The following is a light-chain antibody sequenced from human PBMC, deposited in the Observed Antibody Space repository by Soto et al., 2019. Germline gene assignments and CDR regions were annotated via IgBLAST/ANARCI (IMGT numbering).Light chain of an antibody. J-gene: IGKJ2*01. CDR1: QSVSSSY. CDR3: QQYGSSPLYT. Sequence: EIVLTQSPGTLSLSPGERATLSCRASQSVSSSYLAWYQQKPGQAPSLLIYGASSRATGIPDRCSGSGSGTDFTLTISRLEPEDFALYYCQQYGSSPLYTFGQGTKLEIK. CDR2: GAS. V-gene: IGKV3-20*01.